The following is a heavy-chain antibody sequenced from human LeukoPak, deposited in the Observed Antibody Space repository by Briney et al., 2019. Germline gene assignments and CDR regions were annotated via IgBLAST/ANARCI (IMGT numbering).Heavy chain of an antibody. V-gene: IGHV3-74*01. J-gene: IGHJ3*02. D-gene: IGHD5-18*01. CDR3: ARGGGNSYDAFDI. Sequence: GGSLRLSCVAPGFTFSSYWMHWVRQAPGKGLVWVSRINSGGSSTSYADSVKGRFTISRDNAKNTLYLQMNSLRAEDTAVYYCARGGGNSYDAFDIWGQGTMVTVSS. CDR2: INSGGSST. CDR1: GFTFSSYW.